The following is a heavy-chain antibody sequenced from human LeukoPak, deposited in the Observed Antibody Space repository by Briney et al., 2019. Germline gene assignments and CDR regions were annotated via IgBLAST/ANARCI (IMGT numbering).Heavy chain of an antibody. CDR1: GFTSSSYA. CDR3: ARVLSVSYCDS. J-gene: IGHJ4*02. Sequence: GGSLRLSCAASGFTSSSYAMHWVRQAPGKGLEWVAVISYDGSNKYYADSVKGRFTISRDNSKNTLYLQMNSLRGEDTAVYYCARVLSVSYCDSWGQGTLVTVSS. D-gene: IGHD2/OR15-2a*01. V-gene: IGHV3-30*14. CDR2: ISYDGSNK.